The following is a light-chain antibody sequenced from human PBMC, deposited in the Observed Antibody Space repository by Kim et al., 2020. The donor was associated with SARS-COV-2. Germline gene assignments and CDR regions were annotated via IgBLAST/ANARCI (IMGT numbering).Light chain of an antibody. CDR2: AAS. J-gene: IGKJ4*01. CDR1: QAINND. V-gene: IGKV1-16*02. CDR3: QQYNSFPVT. Sequence: SASVGDRVTITCRASQAINNDLAWLQQKPGNAPKSLIYAASTLQSGGPSKFSGSGSGTDFTLTISSLQPEDFATYYCQQYNSFPVTFGGGTKVDIK.